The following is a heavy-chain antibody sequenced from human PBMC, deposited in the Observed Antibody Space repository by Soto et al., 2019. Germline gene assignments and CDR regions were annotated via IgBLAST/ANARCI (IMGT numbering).Heavy chain of an antibody. CDR3: ARGPFRPSAMDV. V-gene: IGHV1-69*10. CDR1: GDNFKRNV. J-gene: IGHJ6*02. Sequence: GASVKVSCKTSGDNFKRNVFTCVLQAPGQWLEWMGGTIPALGKTHYIEKFQGRVTITVDDATRTVYMEVRDLTSEDTAIYYCARGPFRPSAMDVWGQGTTVTVSS. CDR2: TIPALGKT. D-gene: IGHD3-10*01.